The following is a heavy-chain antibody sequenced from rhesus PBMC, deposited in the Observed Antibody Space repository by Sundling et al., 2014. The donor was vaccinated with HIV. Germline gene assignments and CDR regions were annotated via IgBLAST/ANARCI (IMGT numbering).Heavy chain of an antibody. Sequence: EVQLVETGGGLVQPGGSLKLSCAASGFTSSSYGMSWVRQAPGKGLEWVSAINSGGGSTYYADSVKGRFTISRDNSKNTLSLQMNSLRAEDTAVYYCATWGDSLDVWGRGVLVTVSS. CDR1: GFTSSSYG. CDR3: ATWGDSLDV. J-gene: IGHJ5-2*02. V-gene: IGHV3S42*01. D-gene: IGHD1-38*01. CDR2: INSGGGST.